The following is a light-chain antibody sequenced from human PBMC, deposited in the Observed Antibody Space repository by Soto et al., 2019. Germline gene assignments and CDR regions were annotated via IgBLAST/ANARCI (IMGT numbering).Light chain of an antibody. CDR1: QSVTNY. V-gene: IGKV3-11*01. Sequence: EIFLTQSPATLSLSPGERATLSCRASQSVTNYIAWYQQRPGQAPRLLIYDASNRATGVPARFSGSGSGTDFTLTISDLEPEDFGLYYCQQRLNWPPGFGQGTKVEIK. CDR3: QQRLNWPPG. CDR2: DAS. J-gene: IGKJ1*01.